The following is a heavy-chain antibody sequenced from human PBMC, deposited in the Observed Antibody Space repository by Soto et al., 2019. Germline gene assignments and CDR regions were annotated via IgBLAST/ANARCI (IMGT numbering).Heavy chain of an antibody. CDR2: ISSSSSYI. V-gene: IGHV3-21*01. CDR1: GFTFSSYS. Sequence: EVQLVESGGGLVKPGGSLRLSCAASGFTFSSYSMNWLRQAPGKGLEWVSSISSSSSYIYYADSVKGRFTISRDNAKNSLYLQMNSLRAEDTAVYYCAREGIAVAGYYFDYWGQGTLVTVSS. CDR3: AREGIAVAGYYFDY. J-gene: IGHJ4*02. D-gene: IGHD6-19*01.